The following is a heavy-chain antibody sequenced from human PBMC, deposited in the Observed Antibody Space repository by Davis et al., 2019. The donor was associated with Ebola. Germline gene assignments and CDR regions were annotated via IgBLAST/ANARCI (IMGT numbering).Heavy chain of an antibody. J-gene: IGHJ5*02. CDR2: INRSGST. V-gene: IGHV4-34*01. D-gene: IGHD3-10*01. CDR1: GGSFSGYY. CDR3: ARDRGPLGFDP. Sequence: MPSETLSLTCAVYGGSFSGYYWSWIRQPPGKGLEWIGEINRSGSTNYNPSLKSRVTISVDTSKNQFSLKLSSVTAADTAVYYCARDRGPLGFDPWGQGTLVTVSS.